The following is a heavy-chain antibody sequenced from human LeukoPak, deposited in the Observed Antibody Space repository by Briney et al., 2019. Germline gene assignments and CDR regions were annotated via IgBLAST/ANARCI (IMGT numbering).Heavy chain of an antibody. Sequence: PGGSLRLSCAASGFTFSSYWMTWVRQPPGKGLEWVANIKYDGSAKYYGDSVKGRFTISRDNTKNPLYLQMNSLRAEDTAVYYCARVIVLVEGASDHFDYWGQGTPATVHS. CDR1: GFTFSSYW. CDR2: IKYDGSAK. J-gene: IGHJ4*02. CDR3: ARVIVLVEGASDHFDY. D-gene: IGHD2-2*01. V-gene: IGHV3-7*01.